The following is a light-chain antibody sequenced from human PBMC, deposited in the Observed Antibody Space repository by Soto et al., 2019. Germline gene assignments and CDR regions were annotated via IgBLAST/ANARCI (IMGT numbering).Light chain of an antibody. CDR1: SSDVGAYNY. CDR3: TSYTTSSTYV. J-gene: IGLJ1*01. CDR2: DVA. V-gene: IGLV2-14*03. Sequence: QSVLTQPASVSGSPGQSITISCTGTSSDVGAYNYVSWYQQHPGKAPELLIYDVANRPSGVSNRFSASKSGNTASLTISVLQAEDEANYYCTSYTTSSTYVFGTGTKLTVL.